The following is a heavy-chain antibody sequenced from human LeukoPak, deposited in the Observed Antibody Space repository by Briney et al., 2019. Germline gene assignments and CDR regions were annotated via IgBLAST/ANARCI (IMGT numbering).Heavy chain of an antibody. CDR3: AREGHPSSPGAFDI. D-gene: IGHD3-10*01. J-gene: IGHJ3*02. CDR2: IYASGST. CDR1: GGSISSYY. Sequence: SETLSLTCTVSGGSISSYYWSWIRQPAGKGLEWIGRIYASGSTNYNPSLKSRVTMSVDTSKNQFSLKLSSVTAADTAVYYCAREGHPSSPGAFDIWGQGTMVTVSS. V-gene: IGHV4-4*07.